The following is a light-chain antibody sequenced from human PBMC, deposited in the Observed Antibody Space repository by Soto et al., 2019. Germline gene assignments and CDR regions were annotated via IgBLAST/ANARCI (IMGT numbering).Light chain of an antibody. Sequence: EIVMTQSPATLSVSPGERATPSCRASQSVSSNLAWYQQKPGQAPSLLIYGASTRATGIPARFSGSGSGTDFTLTISSLQSEDFAVYYCQQYNNWPRTFGQGTKVDIK. CDR1: QSVSSN. CDR3: QQYNNWPRT. J-gene: IGKJ1*01. V-gene: IGKV3-15*01. CDR2: GAS.